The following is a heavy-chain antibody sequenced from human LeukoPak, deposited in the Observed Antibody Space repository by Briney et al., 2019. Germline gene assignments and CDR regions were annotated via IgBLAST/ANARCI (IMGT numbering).Heavy chain of an antibody. CDR1: GGSFSGYY. CDR2: INHSGSS. CDR3: ARSRYYDSSGSYSVFDYYFYMDV. Sequence: PSETLSLTCAVYGGSFSGYYWSWLRQPPGKGLEWIGEINHSGSSNYNPSLQSRVTMSVDTSKKQLSLKVTSVTAADTAVYYCARSRYYDSSGSYSVFDYYFYMDVWGKGTTVTVSS. D-gene: IGHD3-22*01. J-gene: IGHJ6*03. V-gene: IGHV4-34*01.